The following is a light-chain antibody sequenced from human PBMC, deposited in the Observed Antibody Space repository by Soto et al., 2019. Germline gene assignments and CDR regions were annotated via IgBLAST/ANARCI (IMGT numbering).Light chain of an antibody. V-gene: IGKV1-12*01. J-gene: IGKJ1*01. CDR2: TGS. Sequence: DIQMTQSPSTLSASVGDRVNLTCRASQRISTWLAWYQQKPGEAPKLLIFTGSLLHSGVPPRFSGSGSGTDFTLTISSLQPEDFATYYCQQTLSFPPTFGQGTKV. CDR3: QQTLSFPPT. CDR1: QRISTW.